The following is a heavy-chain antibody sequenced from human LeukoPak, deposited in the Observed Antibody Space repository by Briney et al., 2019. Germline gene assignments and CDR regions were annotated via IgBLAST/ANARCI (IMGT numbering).Heavy chain of an antibody. V-gene: IGHV3-33*01. CDR1: GFSFSSYG. Sequence: GGSLRLSCAASGFSFSSYGMHWVRQAPGKGLEWVAVIWYDGSIKYYGDSVKGRFTITRDNSKNTLYLQMNSLRAEDTAVYYCATQGMDFWSVQGYFDYWGQGTLVTVSS. J-gene: IGHJ4*02. CDR3: ATQGMDFWSVQGYFDY. CDR2: IWYDGSIK. D-gene: IGHD3-3*01.